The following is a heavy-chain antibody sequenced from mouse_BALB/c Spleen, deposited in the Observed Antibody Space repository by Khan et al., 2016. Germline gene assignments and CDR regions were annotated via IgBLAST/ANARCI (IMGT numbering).Heavy chain of an antibody. Sequence: VQLMEAGAEIVKPGASVKLSCTASGFTVKDTYMHWVRQRPEQGLEWIGRIDPASGNTKYDAKFPGKATITADTSSNTAYLQLSSLTSGDTAVWYWSSAPRDDDVGFAYWGQGTLITVSA. J-gene: IGHJ3*01. CDR2: IDPASGNT. V-gene: IGHV14-3*02. CDR1: GFTVKDTY. CDR3: SSAPRDDDVGFAY. D-gene: IGHD2-4*01.